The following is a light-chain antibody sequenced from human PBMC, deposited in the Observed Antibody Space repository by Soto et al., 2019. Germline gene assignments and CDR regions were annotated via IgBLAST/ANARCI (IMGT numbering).Light chain of an antibody. CDR1: QSVSSF. V-gene: IGKV3-20*01. Sequence: EIVLTQSPGTLSLSPGERATLSCRASQSVSSFLAWYQQKPGQAPRLLIYGASTRPAGIPARFSGSGSGTDFTLTISRLEPEDFAVYYCQQYGSSGTFGQGTKVDIK. CDR2: GAS. J-gene: IGKJ1*01. CDR3: QQYGSSGT.